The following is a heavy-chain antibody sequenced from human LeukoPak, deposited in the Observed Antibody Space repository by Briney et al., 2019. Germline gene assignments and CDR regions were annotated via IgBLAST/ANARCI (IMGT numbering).Heavy chain of an antibody. CDR3: ARGPYSSGWYDIYYYYYGMDV. Sequence: ASVKVSCKASGYTFTSYDINWVRQATGQGLEWMGWMNPNSGNTGYAQKFQGRVTMTRNTSISTAYMELSSLRSEDTAVYYCARGPYSSGWYDIYYYYYGMDVWGKGTTVTVSS. CDR2: MNPNSGNT. D-gene: IGHD6-19*01. V-gene: IGHV1-8*01. CDR1: GYTFTSYD. J-gene: IGHJ6*04.